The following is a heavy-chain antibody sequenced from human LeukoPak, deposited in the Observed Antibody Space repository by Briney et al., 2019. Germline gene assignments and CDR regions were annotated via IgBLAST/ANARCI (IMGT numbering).Heavy chain of an antibody. D-gene: IGHD6-25*01. CDR2: IDYTGST. V-gene: IGHV4-59*08. Sequence: SETLSLTCTVSGGSINDAYWTWIRQSPGRGLEWIGYIDYTGSTNNHPSLRGRVTISLSTSKKQFSPTLTGVAAAAPPAYYCARRQAVHSSGWAWGPEKKGNEYGLDVWGQGTTVTVSS. J-gene: IGHJ6*01. CDR3: ARRQAVHSSGWAWGPEKKGNEYGLDV. CDR1: GGSINDAY.